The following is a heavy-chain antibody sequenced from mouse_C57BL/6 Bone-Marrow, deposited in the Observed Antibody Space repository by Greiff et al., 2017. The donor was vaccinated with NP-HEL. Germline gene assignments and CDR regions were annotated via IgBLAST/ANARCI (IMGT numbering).Heavy chain of an antibody. CDR2: ISYDGSN. J-gene: IGHJ1*03. CDR1: GYSITSGYY. V-gene: IGHV3-6*01. CDR3: ARDAAVYWYFDV. Sequence: EVKLMESGPGLVKPSQSLSLTCSVTGYSITSGYYWNWIRQFPGNKLEWMGYISYDGSNNYNPSLKNRISITRDTSKNQFFLKLNSVTTEDTATYYCARDAAVYWYFDVWGTGTTVTVSS. D-gene: IGHD3-3*01.